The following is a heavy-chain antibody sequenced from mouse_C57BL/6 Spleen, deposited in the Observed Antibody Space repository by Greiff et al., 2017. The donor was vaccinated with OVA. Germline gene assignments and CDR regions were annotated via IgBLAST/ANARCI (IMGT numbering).Heavy chain of an antibody. J-gene: IGHJ1*03. D-gene: IGHD2-1*01. CDR3: ARQGGNYFWYFDV. V-gene: IGHV5-12*01. Sequence: EVHLVESGGGLVQPGGSLKLSCAASGFTFSDYYMYWVRQTPEKRLEWVAYISNGGGSTYYPDTVKGRFTISRDNAKNTLYLQMSRLKSEDTAMYYCARQGGNYFWYFDVWGTGTTVTVSS. CDR1: GFTFSDYY. CDR2: ISNGGGST.